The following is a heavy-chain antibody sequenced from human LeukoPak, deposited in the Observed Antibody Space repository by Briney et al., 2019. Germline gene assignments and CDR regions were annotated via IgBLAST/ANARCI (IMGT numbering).Heavy chain of an antibody. V-gene: IGHV4-4*07. Sequence: SETLSLTCTVSGGSISGYSWSWIRQPAGEGLEWIGRIYTSGSTDYSPSLKSRVTMSLDRSKNHFSLNLSSVTAADTAVYYCASDGELELGYFDYWGQGTLVTVSS. CDR2: IYTSGST. J-gene: IGHJ4*02. CDR3: ASDGELELGYFDY. D-gene: IGHD1-7*01. CDR1: GGSISGYS.